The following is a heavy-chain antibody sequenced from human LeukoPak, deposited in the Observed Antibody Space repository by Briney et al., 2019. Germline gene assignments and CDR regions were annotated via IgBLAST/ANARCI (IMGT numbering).Heavy chain of an antibody. J-gene: IGHJ4*02. CDR2: ISGSGGST. CDR3: AKVGYGGVQLWLDY. V-gene: IGHV3-23*01. Sequence: GGSLRLSCAASGFTFSSYAMSWVRQAPGKGLEWVPAISGSGGSTYYADSVKGRFTISRDNSKNTLYLQMNSLRAEDTAVYYCAKVGYGGVQLWLDYWGQGTLVTVSS. CDR1: GFTFSSYA. D-gene: IGHD5-18*01.